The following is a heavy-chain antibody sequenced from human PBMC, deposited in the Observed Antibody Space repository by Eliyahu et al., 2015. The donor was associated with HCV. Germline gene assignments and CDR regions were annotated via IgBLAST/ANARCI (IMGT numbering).Heavy chain of an antibody. CDR1: GYIFTRYW. D-gene: IGHD5-24*01. J-gene: IGHJ4*02. CDR2: LYPGDSET. V-gene: IGHV5-51*01. Sequence: EVQLVQSGAEVKKPGESLKISCKGSGYIFTRYWLAWVRQMPGRGLEWMGILYPGDSETRYSPSFQGQVTISADKSINTAYLQWSSLKASDSAMYYCARGEMDEPFDYWGQGTLVTVSS. CDR3: ARGEMDEPFDY.